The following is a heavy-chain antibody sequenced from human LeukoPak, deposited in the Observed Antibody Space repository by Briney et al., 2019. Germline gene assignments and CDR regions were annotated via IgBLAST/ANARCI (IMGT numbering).Heavy chain of an antibody. CDR2: IGGSGDFT. CDR1: GFTFSTYA. Sequence: AGGSLRLSCAASGFTFSTYAMSWVRQAPGKGLEWVSAIGGSGDFTYYAEYVRGRFTISRDNSKKTLYLQMNSLRAEDTAVYYCAKADRGWGVITKDWGQGTLVTLSS. D-gene: IGHD3-10*01. J-gene: IGHJ4*02. CDR3: AKADRGWGVITKD. V-gene: IGHV3-23*01.